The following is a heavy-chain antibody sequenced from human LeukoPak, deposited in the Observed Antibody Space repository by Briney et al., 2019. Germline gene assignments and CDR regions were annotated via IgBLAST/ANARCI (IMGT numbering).Heavy chain of an antibody. CDR3: ARPFSGTAGDFDY. J-gene: IGHJ4*02. CDR2: IYYSGST. V-gene: IGHV4-59*08. D-gene: IGHD6-25*01. Sequence: SETLSLTCTVSGGSISSYYWSWIRQPPGKGLEWIGYIYYSGSTNYNPSLKSRVTISVDTSKNQFSLKLSSVTAADTAVYYCARPFSGTAGDFDYWGQGTLVTVSS. CDR1: GGSISSYY.